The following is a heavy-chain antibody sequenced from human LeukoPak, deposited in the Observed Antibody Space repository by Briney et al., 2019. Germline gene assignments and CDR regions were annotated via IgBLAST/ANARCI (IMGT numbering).Heavy chain of an antibody. CDR3: ARVIGYCSGGSCYRSLYYYGMDV. CDR1: GFTFSSYW. J-gene: IGHJ6*02. D-gene: IGHD2-15*01. CDR2: INSDGSST. V-gene: IGHV3-74*01. Sequence: PGGSLRLSCAASGFTFSSYWMHWVRQAPGKGLVWVSRINSDGSSTSYADSMKGRFTISRDNAKNTLYLQMNSLRAEDTAVYYCARVIGYCSGGSCYRSLYYYGMDVWGQGTTVTVSS.